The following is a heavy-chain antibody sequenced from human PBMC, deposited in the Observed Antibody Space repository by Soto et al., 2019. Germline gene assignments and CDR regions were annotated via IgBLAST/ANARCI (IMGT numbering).Heavy chain of an antibody. V-gene: IGHV4-61*01. Sequence: KPSETLSLTCTVSGGSVSSGSYYWSWIRQPPGKGLEWIGYIYYSGSTNYNPSLKSRVTISVDTSKNQFSLKLSSVTAADTAVYYCARDLYYDSSGYYDYWGQGTLVTVSS. D-gene: IGHD3-22*01. J-gene: IGHJ4*02. CDR1: GGSVSSGSYY. CDR3: ARDLYYDSSGYYDY. CDR2: IYYSGST.